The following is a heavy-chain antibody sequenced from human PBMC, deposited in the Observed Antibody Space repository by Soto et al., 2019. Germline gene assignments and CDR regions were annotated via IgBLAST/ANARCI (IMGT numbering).Heavy chain of an antibody. J-gene: IGHJ5*02. CDR3: ARGKGWFDP. Sequence: GGSLRLSCAASGFTFSGYWMSWLRQAPGKGPEWVANIKQDGSEKYYVDSVRGRFTIFRDNAKNSLYMQMNSLRVEDTAVYYCARGKGWFDPWGQGTLVTVS. CDR2: IKQDGSEK. CDR1: GFTFSGYW. V-gene: IGHV3-7*01.